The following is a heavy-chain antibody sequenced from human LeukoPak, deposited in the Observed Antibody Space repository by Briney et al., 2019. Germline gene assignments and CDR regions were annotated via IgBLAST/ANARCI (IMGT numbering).Heavy chain of an antibody. D-gene: IGHD3-10*01. CDR3: AANSADHNTLGSSYKV. CDR1: GGSMSSSKW. J-gene: IGHJ4*02. V-gene: IGHV4-4*02. Sequence: SGTLSLTCDVSGGSMSSSKWWSWVRQPPGKGLEWIGEIYHSGSTNYNPSLKSRVTISVDKSKNQFSLKLNSVTAADTAVYYCAANSADHNTLGSSYKVWGQGTLVTVSS. CDR2: IYHSGST.